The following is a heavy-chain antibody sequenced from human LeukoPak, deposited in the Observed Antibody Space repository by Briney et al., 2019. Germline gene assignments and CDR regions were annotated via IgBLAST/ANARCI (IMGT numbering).Heavy chain of an antibody. CDR3: ARYPHYYGSGSITDDAFDI. CDR2: IYYSGST. CDR1: GGSISSYY. Sequence: SETLSLTYTVSGGSISSYYWSWIRQPPGKGLEWIGYIYYSGSTNYNPSLKSRVTISVDTSKNQFSLKLSSVTAADTAVYYCARYPHYYGSGSITDDAFDIWGQGTMVTVSS. J-gene: IGHJ3*02. V-gene: IGHV4-59*08. D-gene: IGHD3-10*01.